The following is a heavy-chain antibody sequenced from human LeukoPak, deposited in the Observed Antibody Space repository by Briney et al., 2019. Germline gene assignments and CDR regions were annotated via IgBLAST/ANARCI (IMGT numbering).Heavy chain of an antibody. CDR2: INPSGGST. J-gene: IGHJ3*02. CDR3: ARTTGTTRDAFDI. D-gene: IGHD1-1*01. V-gene: IGHV1-46*01. Sequence: ASVKVSCKASGYIFTSYYMYWVRQAPGQGLEWMGIINPSGGSTSYAQKFQGRVTMTRDMSTSTVYMELSSLRSEDTAVYYCARTTGTTRDAFDIWGQGTMVTVSS. CDR1: GYIFTSYY.